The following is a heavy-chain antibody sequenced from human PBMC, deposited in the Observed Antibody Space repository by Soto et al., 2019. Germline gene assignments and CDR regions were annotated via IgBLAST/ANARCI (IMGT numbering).Heavy chain of an antibody. CDR2: ITHSGST. J-gene: IGHJ4*02. V-gene: IGHV4-59*01. Sequence: QVQLQESGPGLVKPSETLSLACTVSRGSIRSDYWSWFRQTPGKGLEWIGYITHSGSTKYNPSLESRVMVSIDTSRQQLSLRLISVTAADTAVYYCARIPCGPSCCRVDHWGQGSRVIVSS. CDR1: RGSIRSDY. CDR3: ARIPCGPSCCRVDH. D-gene: IGHD2-2*01.